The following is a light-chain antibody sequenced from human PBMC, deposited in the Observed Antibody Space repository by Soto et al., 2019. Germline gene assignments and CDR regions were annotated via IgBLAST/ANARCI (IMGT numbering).Light chain of an antibody. J-gene: IGKJ4*01. CDR2: LGS. Sequence: DIVMTQSPLSLPVTPGEPASISCRPSQSLLHSNGYNYLDWYLQTPGQSPQLXIYLGSNRASGVPDRFSGSGAGTDCTRKISRVEAEDVRVYYCMQALQTTITFGGGTKVDNK. CDR3: MQALQTTIT. V-gene: IGKV2-28*01. CDR1: QSLLHSNGYNY.